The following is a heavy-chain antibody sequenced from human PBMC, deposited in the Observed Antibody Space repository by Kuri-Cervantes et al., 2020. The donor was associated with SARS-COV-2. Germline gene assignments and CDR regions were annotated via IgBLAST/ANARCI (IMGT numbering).Heavy chain of an antibody. CDR1: GFTFSSYG. D-gene: IGHD3-3*01. CDR3: AKDSIRFLEWLYYMDV. Sequence: GESLKISCAASGFTFSSYGMHWVRQAPGKGLEWVAFIRYDGSNKYYADSVKGRFTISRDNSKNTLYLQMNSLSAKDTAVYYCAKDSIRFLEWLYYMDVWGKGTTVTVSS. J-gene: IGHJ6*03. V-gene: IGHV3-30*02. CDR2: IRYDGSNK.